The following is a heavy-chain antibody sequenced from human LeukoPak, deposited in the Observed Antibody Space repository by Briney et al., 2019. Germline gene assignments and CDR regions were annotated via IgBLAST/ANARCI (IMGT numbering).Heavy chain of an antibody. CDR3: ARHRTASDY. Sequence: GGSLRLSCAASGFTFSSYGMHWVRQAPGKGLDWVAFIHHDGSNKYYADSVRGRFTISRDNSKNTLYLQMNSLRAEDTALYYCARHRTASDYWGQGTLVTVSS. D-gene: IGHD3-16*02. J-gene: IGHJ4*02. V-gene: IGHV3-30*02. CDR2: IHHDGSNK. CDR1: GFTFSSYG.